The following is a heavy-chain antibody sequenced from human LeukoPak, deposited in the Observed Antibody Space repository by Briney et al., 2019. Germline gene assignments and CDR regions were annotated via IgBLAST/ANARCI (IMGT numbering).Heavy chain of an antibody. V-gene: IGHV3-30*02. Sequence: PGGSLRLSCAASGFTFSSYGMHWVRQAPGKGLEWVALIRDDGSNKYYADSVKGRFTISRDDSKNTLYLQMNSLRADDTAVYYCAKDQPSDYWGQGTLVSVSS. D-gene: IGHD1-14*01. J-gene: IGHJ4*02. CDR1: GFTFSSYG. CDR3: AKDQPSDY. CDR2: IRDDGSNK.